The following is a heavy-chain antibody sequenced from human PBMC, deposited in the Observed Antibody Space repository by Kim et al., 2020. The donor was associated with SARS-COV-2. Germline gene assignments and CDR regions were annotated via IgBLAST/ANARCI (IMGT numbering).Heavy chain of an antibody. CDR1: GFTVSSNF. J-gene: IGHJ4*02. V-gene: IGHV3-66*01. CDR3: AREEDDFGANSGYFDY. D-gene: IGHD4-17*01. Sequence: GSLRLSCAASGFTVSSNFMSWVRQAPGKGLEWVSVIYSGGTERYAESVKGRFTISRDYSKNTLYLQMNRLRVEDTGIYYCAREEDDFGANSGYFDYWGQGILVTVSS. CDR2: IYSGGTE.